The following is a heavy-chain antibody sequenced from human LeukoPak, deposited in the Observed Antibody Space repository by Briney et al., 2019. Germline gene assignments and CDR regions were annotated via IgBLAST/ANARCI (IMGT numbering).Heavy chain of an antibody. D-gene: IGHD5-12*01. Sequence: GASVKVSCKASGYTFTSYYINWVRQATGQGPEWMGWMNPNSGNTDYAQRFQGRVTMTRNTSISTACMELSSLRSEDTAVYYCAVGYSGYDLNAFDIWGQGTMVTVSS. CDR2: MNPNSGNT. J-gene: IGHJ3*02. CDR1: GYTFTSYY. V-gene: IGHV1-8*01. CDR3: AVGYSGYDLNAFDI.